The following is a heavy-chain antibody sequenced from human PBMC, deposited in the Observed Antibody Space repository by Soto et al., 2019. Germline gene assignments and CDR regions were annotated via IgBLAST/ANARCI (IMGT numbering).Heavy chain of an antibody. J-gene: IGHJ4*02. CDR2: ISAYNGNT. Sequence: QVQLVQSGAEVKKPGASVKVSCKASGYTFTSYGISWVRQAPGQGLEWMGWISAYNGNTNYAQKLQGRVTMTTDTSRGTAYVELRSLRSDDTAVYYCASSLLVGYGLEGESDWGQGTLVTVSS. V-gene: IGHV1-18*01. D-gene: IGHD5-18*01. CDR3: ASSLLVGYGLEGESD. CDR1: GYTFTSYG.